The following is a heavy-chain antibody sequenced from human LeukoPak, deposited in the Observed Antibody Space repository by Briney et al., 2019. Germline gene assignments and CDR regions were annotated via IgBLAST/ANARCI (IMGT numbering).Heavy chain of an antibody. V-gene: IGHV4-34*01. J-gene: IGHJ4*02. CDR2: INHGGGT. D-gene: IGHD1-26*01. Sequence: SETLSLTCAVYGGSLSGYYWRWIRQPPGKGLEWIGEINHGGGTNYNPSLKSRVTISLDTSKNQFSLNLSSVTAADTAVYYCARVGSGSFDYWGQGTLVTVSS. CDR1: GGSLSGYY. CDR3: ARVGSGSFDY.